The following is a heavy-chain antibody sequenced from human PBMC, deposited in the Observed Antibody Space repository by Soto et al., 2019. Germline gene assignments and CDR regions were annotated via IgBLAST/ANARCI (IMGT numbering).Heavy chain of an antibody. CDR1: GFTFSSYW. CDR2: INSDGSST. D-gene: IGHD3-10*01. Sequence: GGSLRLSCAASGFTFSSYWMHWVRQAPGKGLVWVSRINSDGSSTSYADSVKGRFTISRDNAKNTLYLQMNSLRAEDTAVYYCARETYYSYGWFDPWGQGTLVTVSS. J-gene: IGHJ5*02. V-gene: IGHV3-74*01. CDR3: ARETYYSYGWFDP.